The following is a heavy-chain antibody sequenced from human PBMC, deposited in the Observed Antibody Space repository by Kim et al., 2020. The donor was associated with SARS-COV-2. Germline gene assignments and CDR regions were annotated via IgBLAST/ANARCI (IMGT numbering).Heavy chain of an antibody. CDR1: GGSISSYY. J-gene: IGHJ6*03. CDR2: IYYSGST. V-gene: IGHV4-59*08. CDR3: ARRGSSSSRYYYYYYMDV. Sequence: SETLSLTCTVSGGSISSYYWSWIRQPPGKGLEWIGYIYYSGSTNYNPSLKSRVTISVETSKNQFSLKLSSVTAADTAVYYCARRGSSSSRYYYYYYMDVWGKGTTVTVSS. D-gene: IGHD6-6*01.